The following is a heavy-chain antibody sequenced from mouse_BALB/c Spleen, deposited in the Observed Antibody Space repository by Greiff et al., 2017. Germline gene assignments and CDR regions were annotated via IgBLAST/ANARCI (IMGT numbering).Heavy chain of an antibody. Sequence: EVQLVESGGGLVKPGGSLKLSCAASGFTFSSYAMSWVRQTPEKRLEWVASISSGGSTYYPDSVKGRFTISRDNARNSLYLQMSSLRSEDTAMYYCARGQGYGNYFWYFDVWGAGTTVTVSS. D-gene: IGHD2-1*01. J-gene: IGHJ1*01. CDR3: ARGQGYGNYFWYFDV. CDR2: ISSGGST. V-gene: IGHV5-6-5*01. CDR1: GFTFSSYA.